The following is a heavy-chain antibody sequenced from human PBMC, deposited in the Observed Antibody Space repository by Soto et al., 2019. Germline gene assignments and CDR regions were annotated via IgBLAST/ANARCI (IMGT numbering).Heavy chain of an antibody. D-gene: IGHD2-2*01. CDR1: GFIFSDFY. CDR2: ISTSGGTV. J-gene: IGHJ6*02. V-gene: IGHV3-11*01. CDR3: ARWGVPAAVSSYYYGLNV. Sequence: GGSLRLSCAASGFIFSDFYMTWVRQAPGKGLECLSYISTSGGTVHYADSVKGRFTISRDNARNSLYLQMNSLRAEDTAVYYCARWGVPAAVSSYYYGLNVWDQGTTVTVSS.